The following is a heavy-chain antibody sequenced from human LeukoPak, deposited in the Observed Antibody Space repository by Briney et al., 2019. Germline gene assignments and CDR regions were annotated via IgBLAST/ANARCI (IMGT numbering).Heavy chain of an antibody. CDR3: ARESGYDYYYYYYGMDV. Sequence: PGGSLRLSCAASGFTVSSNYMSWVRQAPGKGLEWVSVIYSGGSTYYADSVKGRFTISRDNSKNTLYLQMNSLRAEDTAVYYCARESGYDYYYYYYGMDVRGQGTTVTVSS. V-gene: IGHV3-66*01. D-gene: IGHD5-12*01. CDR2: IYSGGST. J-gene: IGHJ6*02. CDR1: GFTVSSNY.